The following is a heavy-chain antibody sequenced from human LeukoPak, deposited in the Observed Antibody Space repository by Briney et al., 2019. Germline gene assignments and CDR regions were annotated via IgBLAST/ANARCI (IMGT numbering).Heavy chain of an antibody. CDR2: ISGSGGST. CDR3: ATYYDILTGWSPTYYYFDY. V-gene: IGHV3-23*01. D-gene: IGHD3-9*01. CDR1: GFTFSSYA. J-gene: IGHJ4*02. Sequence: GSLRLSCAASGFTFSSYAMSWVRQAPGKGLEWVSAISGSGGSTYYADSVKGRFTISRDNSKNTLYLQMNSLRAEDTAVYYCATYYDILTGWSPTYYYFDYWGQGTLVTVSS.